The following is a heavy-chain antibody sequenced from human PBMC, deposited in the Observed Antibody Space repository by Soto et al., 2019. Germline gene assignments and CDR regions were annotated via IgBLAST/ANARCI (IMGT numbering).Heavy chain of an antibody. Sequence: GGSLRLSCTASGFTFGDYVMSWFRQAPGKGLEWVGFIRSKAYGGTTEYAASVKGRFTISRDDSKSIAYLQMNSLKTEDTAVYYCTIVGGDILTGYYKEGVYFDYWGQGTLVTVSS. CDR3: TIVGGDILTGYYKEGVYFDY. CDR1: GFTFGDYV. CDR2: IRSKAYGGTT. V-gene: IGHV3-49*03. D-gene: IGHD3-9*01. J-gene: IGHJ4*02.